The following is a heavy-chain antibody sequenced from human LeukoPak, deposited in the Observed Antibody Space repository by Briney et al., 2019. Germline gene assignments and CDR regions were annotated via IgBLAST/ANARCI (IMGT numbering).Heavy chain of an antibody. CDR1: GYTFTGYY. CDR3: ARDRRQQLAKGWFDP. CDR2: INPNSGGT. J-gene: IGHJ5*02. Sequence: ASVKDSCKASGYTFTGYYMHWVRQAPGQGLEWMGWINPNSGGTNYAQKFQGRVTMTRDTSISTAYMELSRLRSDDTAVYYCARDRRQQLAKGWFDPWGQGTLVTVSS. D-gene: IGHD6-13*01. V-gene: IGHV1-2*02.